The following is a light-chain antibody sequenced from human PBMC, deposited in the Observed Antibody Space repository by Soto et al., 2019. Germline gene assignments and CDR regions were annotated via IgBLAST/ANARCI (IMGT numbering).Light chain of an antibody. CDR3: QQVKSYPRT. Sequence: EIVLTQSPGTLSLSPGERATLSCRASQSVSNNYLAWYQQKPGQAPRLLIYGASNRATGIPDRFSGSGSGTEFTLTISSLQPEDFGTYYCQQVKSYPRTFGGGTKVDIK. CDR2: GAS. CDR1: QSVSNNY. J-gene: IGKJ4*01. V-gene: IGKV3-20*01.